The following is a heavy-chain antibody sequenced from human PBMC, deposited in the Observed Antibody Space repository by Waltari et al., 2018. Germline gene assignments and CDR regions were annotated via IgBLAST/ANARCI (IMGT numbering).Heavy chain of an antibody. D-gene: IGHD3-22*01. CDR2: IYWNDDK. J-gene: IGHJ4*02. CDR3: AHSDSSGYLGDY. V-gene: IGHV2-5*01. Sequence: QITLKESGPTLVKPTQTLTLTCTFSGFSLSTSGVGVGWIRQPPGKALAWLALIYWNDDKRYSPSLKSRLTITKDTSKNQVVLTMTNMDPVDTATYYCAHSDSSGYLGDYWGQGTLVTVSS. CDR1: GFSLSTSGVG.